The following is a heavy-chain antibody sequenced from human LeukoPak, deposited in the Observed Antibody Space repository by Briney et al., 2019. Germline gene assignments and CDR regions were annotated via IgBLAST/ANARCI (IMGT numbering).Heavy chain of an antibody. D-gene: IGHD2-2*01. CDR1: GYTFTNYY. V-gene: IGHV5-51*01. CDR3: ARRYCSSTSCNPYFFDL. CDR2: ISPGDSDA. J-gene: IGHJ4*02. Sequence: GESLKISCKGSGYTFTNYYIGWVRQMPGKGLEWMGIISPGDSDARYSPSFQGQVTISADKSISTAYLRWSSLKASDTAIYYCARRYCSSTSCNPYFFDLWGQGTLVTVSS.